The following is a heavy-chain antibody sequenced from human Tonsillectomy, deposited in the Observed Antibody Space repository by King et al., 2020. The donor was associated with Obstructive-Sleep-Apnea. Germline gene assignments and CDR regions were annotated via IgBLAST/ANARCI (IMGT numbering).Heavy chain of an antibody. CDR3: ARDYDYVWGSYPVSPWFDP. V-gene: IGHV1-3*01. CDR2: INAGNGNT. Sequence: QLVQSGAEVKKPGASVKVSCKASGYTFTSYAMHWVRQAPGQRLEWMGWINAGNGNTNYSQKFQGRVTITRDKSASTAYMELSSLRSEDTAVYYCARDYDYVWGSYPVSPWFDPGGQGTLATVSS. J-gene: IGHJ5*02. D-gene: IGHD3-16*02. CDR1: GYTFTSYA.